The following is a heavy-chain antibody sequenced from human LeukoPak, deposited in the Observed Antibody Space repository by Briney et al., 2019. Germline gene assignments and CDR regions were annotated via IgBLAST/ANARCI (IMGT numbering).Heavy chain of an antibody. D-gene: IGHD3-10*01. CDR3: AKGTFTMVRGGIDY. Sequence: TGGSLRLSCAASGFTFSSYAMSWVRQPPGKGLEWVSAISGSGGSTYYADSVKGRFTISRDNSKNTLYLQMNSLRAEDTAVYYCAKGTFTMVRGGIDYWGQGTLVTVSS. CDR2: ISGSGGST. J-gene: IGHJ4*02. CDR1: GFTFSSYA. V-gene: IGHV3-23*01.